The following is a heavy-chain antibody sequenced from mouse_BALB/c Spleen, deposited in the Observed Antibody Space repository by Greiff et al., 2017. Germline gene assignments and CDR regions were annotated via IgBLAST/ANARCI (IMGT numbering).Heavy chain of an antibody. V-gene: IGHV1-5*01. D-gene: IGHD1-1*01. Sequence: EVQLQQSGTVLARPGASVKMSCKASGYTFTSYWMHWVNQRPGQGLEWIGAIYPGNGDTSYNQKFKGKAKLTAVTSTSTAYMELSSLTNEESAVYYCTREGGYYYGSSLDYWGQGTSVTVSS. CDR2: IYPGNGDT. CDR1: GYTFTSYW. CDR3: TREGGYYYGSSLDY. J-gene: IGHJ4*01.